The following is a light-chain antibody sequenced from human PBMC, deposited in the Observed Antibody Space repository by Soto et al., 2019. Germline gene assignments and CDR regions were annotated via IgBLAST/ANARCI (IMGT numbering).Light chain of an antibody. CDR2: GAS. J-gene: IGKJ1*01. CDR3: QQYNNWPPWT. Sequence: EIVMTQSPATLSVSPGERATLSCRASQSVSSNLAWYQQKPGQAPRLLIYGASTRATGIPARFSGSGSGTEFCLTLSSLQSEDFAVYYCQQYNNWPPWTFGQGTKVEIK. V-gene: IGKV3-15*01. CDR1: QSVSSN.